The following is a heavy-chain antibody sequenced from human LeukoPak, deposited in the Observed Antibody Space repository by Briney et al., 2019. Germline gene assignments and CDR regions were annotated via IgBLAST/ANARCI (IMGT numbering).Heavy chain of an antibody. CDR2: IYSGGST. D-gene: IGHD2-15*01. Sequence: GGSLRLSCAASGFTVSSNYMSWVRQAPGKGLELVSVIYSGGSTYYADSVKGRFTISRDNSKNTLYLQMNSLRAEDTAVYYCARDPGDCSGGSCYGDYWGQGTLVTVSS. J-gene: IGHJ4*02. V-gene: IGHV3-53*01. CDR1: GFTVSSNY. CDR3: ARDPGDCSGGSCYGDY.